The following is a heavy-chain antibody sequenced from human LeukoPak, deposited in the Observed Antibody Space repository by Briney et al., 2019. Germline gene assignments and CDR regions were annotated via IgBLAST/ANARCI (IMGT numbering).Heavy chain of an antibody. Sequence: GGSLRLSCAASGFTFSNCAMSWVRQAPEKGLEWVSGISGSGSSTYYADSVKGRFTISRDNSENTLSLQMNSLRADDTAIYYCAKATAMGNFDYWGQGTLVTVSS. CDR2: ISGSGSST. CDR1: GFTFSNCA. CDR3: AKATAMGNFDY. V-gene: IGHV3-23*01. D-gene: IGHD5-18*01. J-gene: IGHJ4*02.